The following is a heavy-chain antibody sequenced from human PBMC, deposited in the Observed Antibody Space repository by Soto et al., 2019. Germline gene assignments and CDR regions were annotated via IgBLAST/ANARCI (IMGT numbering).Heavy chain of an antibody. D-gene: IGHD6-19*01. J-gene: IGHJ4*02. Sequence: QVQLQESGPGLVKPSGTLSLTCAVSSGSVFSSNWWSWVRLPPGKGLEWIGETRKSGGANYNPSLKGRVPITVDSSRNDIFLELRSVTAADAAVYYCASHLVMAGTRGFDHWGLGTRVTVSS. V-gene: IGHV4-4*02. CDR2: TRKSGGA. CDR1: SGSVFSSNW. CDR3: ASHLVMAGTRGFDH.